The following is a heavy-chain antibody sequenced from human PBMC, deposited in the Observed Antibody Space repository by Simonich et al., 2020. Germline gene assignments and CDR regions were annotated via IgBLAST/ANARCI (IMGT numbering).Heavy chain of an antibody. CDR1: GFTFSSYR. V-gene: IGHV3-48*01. D-gene: IGHD5-12*01. CDR3: ARDSSYYAFDI. J-gene: IGHJ3*02. Sequence: EVQLVESGGVLVQPGGSLRLSCAASGFTFSSYRMNWVRQAPGKGLELVSYISSSSSTIYYADSVKGRFTISRDNAKNSLYLQMNSLRAEDTAVYYCARDSSYYAFDIWGQGTMVTVSS. CDR2: ISSSSSTI.